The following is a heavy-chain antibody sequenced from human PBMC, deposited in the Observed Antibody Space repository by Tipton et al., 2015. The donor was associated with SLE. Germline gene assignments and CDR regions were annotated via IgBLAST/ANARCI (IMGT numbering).Heavy chain of an antibody. J-gene: IGHJ4*02. D-gene: IGHD3-22*01. CDR2: IYYSGST. CDR3: ARDVDYYDSSGVLFDY. CDR1: GYSISSGYY. V-gene: IGHV4-38-2*02. Sequence: TLSLTCAVSGYSISSGYYWGWIRQPPGKGLEWIGYIYYSGSTNYNPSLKSRVTISVDTSKNQFSLKLSSVTAADTAVYYCARDVDYYDSSGVLFDYWGQGTLVTVSS.